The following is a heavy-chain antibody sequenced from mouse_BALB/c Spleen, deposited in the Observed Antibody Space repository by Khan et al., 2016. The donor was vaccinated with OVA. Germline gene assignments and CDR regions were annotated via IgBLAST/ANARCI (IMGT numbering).Heavy chain of an antibody. CDR1: GYTFTNYV. V-gene: IGHV9-3-1*01. Sequence: QIQLVQSGPELKKPGETVKISCKASGYTFTNYVMNWVKQSPGKGLKWMGWINNYTGEPTYADDFMGRFAFSLETSVSTAYLQITSLKNEDTATYFCTTFHGGYWGQGTTLTVSS. CDR3: TTFHGGY. CDR2: INNYTGEP. J-gene: IGHJ2*01.